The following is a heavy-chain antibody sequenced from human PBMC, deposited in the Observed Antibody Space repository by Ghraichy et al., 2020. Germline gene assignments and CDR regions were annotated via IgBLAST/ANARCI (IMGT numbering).Heavy chain of an antibody. D-gene: IGHD3-16*01. CDR3: ARDWSLGGVQDAFDI. CDR1: GGTFSSYA. CDR2: IIPIFGTA. V-gene: IGHV1-69*13. J-gene: IGHJ3*02. Sequence: SVKVSCKASGGTFSSYAISWVRQAPGQGLEWMGGIIPIFGTANYAQKFQGRVTITADESTSTAYMELSSLRSEDTAVYYCARDWSLGGVQDAFDIWGQGTMVTVSS.